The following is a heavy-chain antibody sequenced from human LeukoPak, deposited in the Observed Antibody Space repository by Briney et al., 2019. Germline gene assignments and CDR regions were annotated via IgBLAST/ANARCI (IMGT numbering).Heavy chain of an antibody. CDR3: ARAGPTGTTWGDVYFDY. D-gene: IGHD1-1*01. V-gene: IGHV1-2*02. Sequence: ASVKVSCKASGYTFTGYYMHWVRRAPGQGLEWMGWINPNSGGTNYAQKFQGRVTMTRDTSISTAYMELSRLRSDDTAVYYCARAGPTGTTWGDVYFDYWGQGTLVTVSS. CDR2: INPNSGGT. J-gene: IGHJ4*02. CDR1: GYTFTGYY.